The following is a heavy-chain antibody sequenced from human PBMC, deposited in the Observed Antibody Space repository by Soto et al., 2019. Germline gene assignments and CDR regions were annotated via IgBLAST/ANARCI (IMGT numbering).Heavy chain of an antibody. Sequence: QVQLVQSGAEVKKPGSSVKVSCKASGGTFSSYPINWVRQAPGQGPEWMGGIIPMFTTANYAQKFQGRVTITADESTTTAYMELSSLRSDDTAVYFCARDRKPYTNRLRPTHYCFGMDGWGQGTTVTVSS. CDR1: GGTFSSYP. V-gene: IGHV1-69*01. CDR2: IIPMFTTA. D-gene: IGHD2-21*02. J-gene: IGHJ6*02. CDR3: ARDRKPYTNRLRPTHYCFGMDG.